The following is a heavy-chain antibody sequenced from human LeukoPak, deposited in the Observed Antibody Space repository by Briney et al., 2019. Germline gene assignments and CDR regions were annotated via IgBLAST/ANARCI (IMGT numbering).Heavy chain of an antibody. V-gene: IGHV3-21*01. J-gene: IGHJ6*03. CDR3: ARYFGLRWKGNYYYYYMDV. Sequence: GGSLRLSCAASGFIFSSYSMNWVRQAPGKGLEWVSFISSSSSYIYYADSVKGRFTISRDNAKNSLYLQMNSLRAEDTAVYYCARYFGLRWKGNYYYYYMDVWGKGTTVTISS. D-gene: IGHD5-12*01. CDR2: ISSSSSYI. CDR1: GFIFSSYS.